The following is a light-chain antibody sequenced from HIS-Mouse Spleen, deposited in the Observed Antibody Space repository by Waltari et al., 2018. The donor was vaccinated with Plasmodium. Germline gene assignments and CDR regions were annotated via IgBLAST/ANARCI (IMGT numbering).Light chain of an antibody. Sequence: SYELTQPPSVSVSPGHTARITCSGDALPKTYASWYQQKSGQAPLLVIYEDSKRPSGIPERFAGSSSGTMATLTISGAQVEDEADYYCYSTDSSGYHYVFGTGTKVTVL. CDR1: ALPKTY. V-gene: IGLV3-10*01. CDR2: EDS. CDR3: YSTDSSGYHYV. J-gene: IGLJ1*01.